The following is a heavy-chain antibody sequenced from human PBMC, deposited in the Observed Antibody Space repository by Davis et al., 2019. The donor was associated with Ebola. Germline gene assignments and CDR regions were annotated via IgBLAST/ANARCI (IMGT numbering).Heavy chain of an antibody. CDR1: GFTFSSYG. Sequence: GFTFSSYGMHWVRQPPGKGLEWIGEIYHSGSTNYNPSLKSRVTISVDKSKNQFSLKLSSVTAADTAVYYCARDPLPVAGYYFDYWGQGTLVTVSS. V-gene: IGHV4-4*02. D-gene: IGHD6-19*01. CDR2: IYHSGST. J-gene: IGHJ4*02. CDR3: ARDPLPVAGYYFDY.